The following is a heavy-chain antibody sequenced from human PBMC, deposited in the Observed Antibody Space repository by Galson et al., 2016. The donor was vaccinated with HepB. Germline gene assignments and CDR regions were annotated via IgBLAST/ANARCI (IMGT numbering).Heavy chain of an antibody. CDR2: ISYDGSKQ. J-gene: IGHJ4*02. V-gene: IGHV3-30*18. D-gene: IGHD6-19*01. CDR3: AKDGQWLVRRSFGY. CDR1: GFTFANYG. Sequence: SLRLSCAASGFTFANYGMHWVRQAPGKGLEWLAIISYDGSKQYYGDSMRGRITISRDNSNNTLFLEMNSLRRDDTAIYFCAKDGQWLVRRSFGYWGQGALVTVAS.